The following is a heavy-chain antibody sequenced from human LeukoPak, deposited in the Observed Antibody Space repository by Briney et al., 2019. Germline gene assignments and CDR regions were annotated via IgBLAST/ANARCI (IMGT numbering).Heavy chain of an antibody. V-gene: IGHV4-34*01. Sequence: PLETLSLTCAVYGGSFSGYYWTWIRQPPGKGLEWIGEINHSGSTNYNPSLKSRVTISVDTSKNQFSLKLSSVTAADTAVYYCARGGVTPPRDFDLWGRGTLVTVSS. CDR2: INHSGST. D-gene: IGHD2-21*02. CDR1: GGSFSGYY. J-gene: IGHJ2*01. CDR3: ARGGVTPPRDFDL.